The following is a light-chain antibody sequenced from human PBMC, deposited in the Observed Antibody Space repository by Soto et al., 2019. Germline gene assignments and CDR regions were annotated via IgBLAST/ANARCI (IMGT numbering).Light chain of an antibody. CDR1: RSNIGARYD. CDR2: RNN. V-gene: IGLV1-40*01. CDR3: QSFDNSLNSWV. J-gene: IGLJ3*02. Sequence: QSVLTQPPSVSGAPGLRVTISCTGSRSNIGARYDVHWYQQLPGTAPKLLISRNNNRPSGVPDRFSGSKSGSSASLAISGLQAEDEAVYYCQSFDNSLNSWVFGGGTQLTVL.